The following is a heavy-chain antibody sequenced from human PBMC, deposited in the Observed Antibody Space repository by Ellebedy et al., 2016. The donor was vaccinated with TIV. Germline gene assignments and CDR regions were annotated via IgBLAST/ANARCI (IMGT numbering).Heavy chain of an antibody. CDR1: GFTFSSYA. D-gene: IGHD3-10*01. V-gene: IGHV3-30-3*01. CDR2: ISYDGSNK. J-gene: IGHJ4*02. CDR3: AREGTMVRGVTYFDY. Sequence: GGSLRLSXAASGFTFSSYAMHWVRQASGKGLEWVSVISYDGSNKYYADSVKGRFTISRDNSKNTLYLQMNSLRAEDTAVYYCAREGTMVRGVTYFDYWGQGTLVTVSS.